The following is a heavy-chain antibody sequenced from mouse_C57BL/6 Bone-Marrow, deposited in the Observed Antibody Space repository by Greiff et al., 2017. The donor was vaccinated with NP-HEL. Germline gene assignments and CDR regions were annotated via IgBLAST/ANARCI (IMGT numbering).Heavy chain of an antibody. Sequence: DVQLQESGPGLVKPSQSLSLTCSVTGYSITSGYYWNWIRQFPGNKLEWMGYISYDGSNNYNPSLKNRISITRDTSKNQFFLKLNSVTTEDTATYYCARDQHGYDADYYAMDYWGQGTSVTVSS. D-gene: IGHD2-2*01. J-gene: IGHJ4*01. CDR3: ARDQHGYDADYYAMDY. CDR1: GYSITSGYY. CDR2: ISYDGSN. V-gene: IGHV3-6*01.